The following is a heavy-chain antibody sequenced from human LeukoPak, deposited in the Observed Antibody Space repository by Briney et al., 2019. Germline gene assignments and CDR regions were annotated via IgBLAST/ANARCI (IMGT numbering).Heavy chain of an antibody. V-gene: IGHV3-23*01. CDR3: AKGRYYCDY. J-gene: IGHJ4*02. CDR1: GFAFSSYA. Sequence: GGSLRLSCAASGFAFSSYAMTWVRQAPGKGLEWVSGVGSGGGGRTYYADSVKGRFSISRDNSRDTLNLQMNSLRAEDTAIYYCAKGRYYCDYWGQGTLVTVSS. CDR2: VGSGGGGRT.